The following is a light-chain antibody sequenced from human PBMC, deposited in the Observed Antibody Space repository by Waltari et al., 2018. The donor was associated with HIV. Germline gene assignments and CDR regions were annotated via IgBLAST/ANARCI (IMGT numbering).Light chain of an antibody. Sequence: DIVMTQSPLSLPVTPGEPASISCRSSQSLLHSNGFNYLDWFLQKPGQSPQLLIYLGSNRASGVPDRFSGSGSGTDFTLKISRVEAEDVGVYYCMQVLQTPRDFGQGTRLEIK. CDR3: MQVLQTPRD. CDR1: QSLLHSNGFNY. CDR2: LGS. V-gene: IGKV2-28*01. J-gene: IGKJ5*01.